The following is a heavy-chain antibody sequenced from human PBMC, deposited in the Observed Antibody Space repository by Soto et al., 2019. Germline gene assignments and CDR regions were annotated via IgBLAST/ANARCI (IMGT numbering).Heavy chain of an antibody. V-gene: IGHV3-30*18. CDR2: ISYDGSDK. CDR3: AKVGPYDSGSYMFRYNWFGP. J-gene: IGHJ5*02. CDR1: GFTFSSYG. D-gene: IGHD3-10*01. Sequence: GGSLRLSCAASGFTFSSYGMHWVRQAPGKGLEWVAVISYDGSDKYYADSVKGRFTISRDNSNNTLYLQMDSLRAEDTAVYYCAKVGPYDSGSYMFRYNWFGPWGPGTLVTVSS.